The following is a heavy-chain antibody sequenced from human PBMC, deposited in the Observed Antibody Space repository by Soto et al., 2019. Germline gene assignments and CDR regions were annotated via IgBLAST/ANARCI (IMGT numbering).Heavy chain of an antibody. CDR3: ARESYSSSWPNFDY. D-gene: IGHD6-13*01. Sequence: GPLRLSCAASGFTFSSYSMNWVRQAPGKGLEWVSSISSSSSYIYYADSVKGRFTISRDNAKNSLYLQMNSLRAEDTAVYYCARESYSSSWPNFDYWGQGTLVTVSS. CDR1: GFTFSSYS. J-gene: IGHJ4*02. CDR2: ISSSSSYI. V-gene: IGHV3-21*01.